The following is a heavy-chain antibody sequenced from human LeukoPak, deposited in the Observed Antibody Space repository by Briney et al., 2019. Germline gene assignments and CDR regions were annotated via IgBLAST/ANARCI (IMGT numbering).Heavy chain of an antibody. D-gene: IGHD1-26*01. CDR1: GFTFSTYG. CDR3: ARVHSGSFQSYYHYYMYV. Sequence: PGGSLRLSCAASGFTFSTYGMNWVRQAPGQGLEWVSSISSSSSYIYYADSVKGRFTISRDNANKSLNLQMNSLRAEDTAVYYCARVHSGSFQSYYHYYMYVWGKGTTVTVSS. J-gene: IGHJ6*03. CDR2: ISSSSSYI. V-gene: IGHV3-21*01.